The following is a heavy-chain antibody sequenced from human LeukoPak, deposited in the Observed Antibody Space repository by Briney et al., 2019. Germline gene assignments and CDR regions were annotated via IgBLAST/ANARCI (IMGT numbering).Heavy chain of an antibody. J-gene: IGHJ5*02. V-gene: IGHV5-51*01. CDR2: IYPGDSDA. D-gene: IGHD1-26*01. Sequence: GSLRISCQGSGYTFDSYWIGWVRQMPAKGLEWIGIIYPGDSDARYSPSFQGQVTFSADRSISTAYLQWSSLQASDTAMYYCARLSGSYRGWFDPWGQGTLVTVSS. CDR3: ARLSGSYRGWFDP. CDR1: GYTFDSYW.